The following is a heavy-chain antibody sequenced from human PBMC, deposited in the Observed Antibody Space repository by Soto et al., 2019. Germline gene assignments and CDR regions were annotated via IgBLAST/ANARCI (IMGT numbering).Heavy chain of an antibody. CDR3: ARDDYSNYRGVDD. Sequence: AVKVSCKASGGTFSSYAISWVRQAPGQGLVWMGGLIPIFGTANYAQKFQGRGTIAADESTSTADMELSSLRSEDTAVYYCARDDYSNYRGVDDWGQGTLVTVSS. D-gene: IGHD4-4*01. J-gene: IGHJ4*02. CDR2: LIPIFGTA. V-gene: IGHV1-69*13. CDR1: GGTFSSYA.